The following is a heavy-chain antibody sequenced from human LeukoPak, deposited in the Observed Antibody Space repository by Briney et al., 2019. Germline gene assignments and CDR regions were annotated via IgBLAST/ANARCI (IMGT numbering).Heavy chain of an antibody. V-gene: IGHV3-21*01. J-gene: IGHJ6*03. Sequence: GGSLRLSCAASGFTFSSYSMNWVRQAPGKGLEWVSSISSSSSYIYYADSVKGRFTISRDNAKNSLYLQMNSLRAEDTAVYYCARVQYQLLRGYYYYYMDVWGKGTTVTVSS. CDR1: GFTFSSYS. D-gene: IGHD2-2*01. CDR2: ISSSSSYI. CDR3: ARVQYQLLRGYYYYYMDV.